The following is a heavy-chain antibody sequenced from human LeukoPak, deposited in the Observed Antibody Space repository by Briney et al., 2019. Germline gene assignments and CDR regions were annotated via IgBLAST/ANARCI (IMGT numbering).Heavy chain of an antibody. Sequence: PGGSLRLSCAASAFTFTNFGMTWVRQAPGKGLEWVSGISSSGGNTYYADSVKGRFTISRDNSKNTLYLQMNSLRAEDTAVYYCAKGREQLWLHYFDYWGQGTLVTVSS. CDR2: ISSSGGNT. CDR3: AKGREQLWLHYFDY. CDR1: AFTFTNFG. J-gene: IGHJ4*02. D-gene: IGHD5-18*01. V-gene: IGHV3-23*01.